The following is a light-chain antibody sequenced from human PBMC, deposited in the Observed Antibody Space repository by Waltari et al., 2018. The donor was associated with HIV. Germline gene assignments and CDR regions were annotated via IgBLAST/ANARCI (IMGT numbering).Light chain of an antibody. CDR1: QCIDYY. Sequence: DIQIPQSPSSLSASVGHRLTLTCRASQCIDYYFNWYQQKPGKAPNLLIHAASTLQSGVPSRFSGSGSGTDFTLTISSLQPEDFATYYCQQSYITPRTFGLGTKVEI. CDR2: AAS. V-gene: IGKV1-39*01. J-gene: IGKJ1*01. CDR3: QQSYITPRT.